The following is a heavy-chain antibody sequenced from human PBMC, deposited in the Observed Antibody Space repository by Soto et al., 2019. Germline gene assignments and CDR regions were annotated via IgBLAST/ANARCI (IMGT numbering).Heavy chain of an antibody. CDR2: ISSSSSYT. D-gene: IGHD3-16*01. V-gene: IGHV3-11*06. CDR1: GFTFSDYY. J-gene: IGHJ4*02. Sequence: GGSLRLSCAASGFTFSDYYMSWIRQAPGKGLEWVSYISSSSSYTNHADSVKGRFTISRDNAKNSLYLQMNSLRAEDTAVYYCARDDVITFGGVPLDYWGQGTLVTVSS. CDR3: ARDDVITFGGVPLDY.